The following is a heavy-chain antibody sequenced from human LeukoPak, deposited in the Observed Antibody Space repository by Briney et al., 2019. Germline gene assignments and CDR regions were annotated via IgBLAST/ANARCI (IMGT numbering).Heavy chain of an antibody. J-gene: IGHJ5*02. Sequence: SVKVSCKASGGTFSSYAISWVRQAPGQGLEWMGRIIPIFGTANYARKFQGRVTITTDESTSTAYMELSSLRSEDTAVYYCASTHSSGWYDDWFDPWGQGTLVTVSS. D-gene: IGHD6-19*01. CDR1: GGTFSSYA. V-gene: IGHV1-69*05. CDR2: IIPIFGTA. CDR3: ASTHSSGWYDDWFDP.